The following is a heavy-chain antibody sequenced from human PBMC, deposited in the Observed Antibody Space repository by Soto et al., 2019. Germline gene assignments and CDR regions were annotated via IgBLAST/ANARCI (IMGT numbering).Heavy chain of an antibody. J-gene: IGHJ4*02. D-gene: IGHD3-10*01. CDR2: ISWNSGSI. CDR3: AKDRGRYSGSYIFGY. V-gene: IGHV3-9*01. CDR1: GFTFDDYA. Sequence: PGGSLRLSCAASGFTFDDYAMHWVRQAPGKGLKWVSGISWNSGSIGYADSVKGRFTISRDNAKNSLYLQMNSLRAEDTALYYCAKDRGRYSGSYIFGYWGQGTLVTVSS.